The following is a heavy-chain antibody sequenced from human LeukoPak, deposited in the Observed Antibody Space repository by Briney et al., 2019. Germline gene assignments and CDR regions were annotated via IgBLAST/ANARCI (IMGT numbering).Heavy chain of an antibody. V-gene: IGHV1-69*04. J-gene: IGHJ6*03. CDR1: GGTFSSYA. Sequence: SVKVSCKASGGTFSSYAISWVRQAPGQGLEWMGRIIPILGIANYAQKFQGRVTITADKSTSTAYMELSSLRSDDTAVYYCARNYDSSGYYYLRGLDYYYYYMDVWGKGTTVTVSS. CDR2: IIPILGIA. D-gene: IGHD3-22*01. CDR3: ARNYDSSGYYYLRGLDYYYYYMDV.